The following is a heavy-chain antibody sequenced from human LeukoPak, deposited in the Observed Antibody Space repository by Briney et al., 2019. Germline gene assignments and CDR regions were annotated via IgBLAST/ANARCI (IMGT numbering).Heavy chain of an antibody. D-gene: IGHD6-13*01. V-gene: IGHV4-39*01. CDR3: ASLGLVAAGLDY. CDR2: IYYSGST. Sequence: KASETLSLTCTVSGGSISSSSYYWGWIRQPPGKGLEWIGSIYYSGSTYYNPSLKGRVTISVDTSKNQFSLKLSSVTAADTAVYYCASLGLVAAGLDYWGQGTLVTVSS. CDR1: GGSISSSSYY. J-gene: IGHJ4*02.